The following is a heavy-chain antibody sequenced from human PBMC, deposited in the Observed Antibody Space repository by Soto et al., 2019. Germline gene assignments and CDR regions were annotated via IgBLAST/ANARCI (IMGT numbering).Heavy chain of an antibody. CDR3: ASPSGYCSGGSCFPFDY. J-gene: IGHJ4*02. D-gene: IGHD2-15*01. CDR1: GFSFSSFC. V-gene: IGHV3-7*01. Sequence: ESGGGLVQPGGSLRLSCAVSGFSFSSFCMTWVRQAPGKGLEWVANINQAGSERYYVDSVKGRFTISRDNAENSLYLQMNSLRAEDTAVYYCASPSGYCSGGSCFPFDYWGQGTLVTVSS. CDR2: INQAGSER.